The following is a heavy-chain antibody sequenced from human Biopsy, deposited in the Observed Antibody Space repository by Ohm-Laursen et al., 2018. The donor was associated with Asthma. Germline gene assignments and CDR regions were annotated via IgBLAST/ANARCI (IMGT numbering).Heavy chain of an antibody. V-gene: IGHV1-69*13. D-gene: IGHD6-19*01. J-gene: IGHJ6*02. CDR3: ARCQVGYSSGWSLLLKKIYYSGMDV. CDR1: GGTFSNFA. Sequence: LVKVSCKTPGGTFSNFAISWVRQAPGQGLEWLGGIMTVFGTTNYAQKFQGRVTITADESTSTAYMEVTSLRSEDTAIYYCARCQVGYSSGWSLLLKKIYYSGMDVWGQGTAVTVSS. CDR2: IMTVFGTT.